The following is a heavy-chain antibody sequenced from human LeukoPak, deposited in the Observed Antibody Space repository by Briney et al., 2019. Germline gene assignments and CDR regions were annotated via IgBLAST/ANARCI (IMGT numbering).Heavy chain of an antibody. CDR3: ARAQGARSGSYYNTDAFDI. CDR2: LNTNSGGT. V-gene: IGHV1-2*04. CDR1: GYTFINYA. Sequence: ASVKVSCKASGYTFINYAMNWVRQAAGKGLEWMGWLNTNSGGTNYAQKFQGWVTMTRDTSISTAYMELSRVRSDDTAVYYCARAQGARSGSYYNTDAFDIWGQGTMVTVSS. D-gene: IGHD3-10*01. J-gene: IGHJ3*02.